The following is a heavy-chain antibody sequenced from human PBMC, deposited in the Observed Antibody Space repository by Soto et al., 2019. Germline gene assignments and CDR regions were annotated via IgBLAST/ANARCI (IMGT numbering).Heavy chain of an antibody. D-gene: IGHD3-10*01. Sequence: QVQLVQSGGGVVQPGRSLRLYCAASRFTFSSYGMHWVRQAPGKGLEWVAVIWYDGSDKYYADSAKGRFTISRDNPKNTLYLQMNSLRVEDTAVYYCAGQGGAGFPNDYWGQGTLVTVSS. V-gene: IGHV3-33*01. CDR3: AGQGGAGFPNDY. J-gene: IGHJ4*02. CDR2: IWYDGSDK. CDR1: RFTFSSYG.